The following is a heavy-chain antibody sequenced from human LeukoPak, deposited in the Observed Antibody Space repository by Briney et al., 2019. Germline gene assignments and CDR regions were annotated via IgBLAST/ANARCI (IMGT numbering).Heavy chain of an antibody. V-gene: IGHV3-11*06. J-gene: IGHJ3*02. D-gene: IGHD2-15*01. CDR2: ISSSSSYT. CDR1: GFTFSDYY. Sequence: GGSLRLSCAASGFTFSDYYMSWIRQAPGKGLEWVSYISSSSSYTNYAGSVKGRFTNSRDNAKNSLYLQMNSLRAEDTAVYYCAREGRYCSGGSCHDAFDIWGQGTMVTVSS. CDR3: AREGRYCSGGSCHDAFDI.